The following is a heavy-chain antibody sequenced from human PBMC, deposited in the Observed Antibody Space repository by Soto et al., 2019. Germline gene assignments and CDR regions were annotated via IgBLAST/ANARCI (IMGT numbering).Heavy chain of an antibody. CDR3: AHRRPATISSSRYYFEF. J-gene: IGHJ4*02. CDR2: IYWNDDK. CDR1: GFSLSTIGVG. D-gene: IGHD6-6*01. V-gene: IGHV2-5*01. Sequence: SGPTLVNPTQTLTLTCTFSGFSLSTIGVGVGWIRQPPGKALEWLAIIYWNDDKRYSPLLESRLTITKDTSKNQVVLTLTNVDPVDTATYSCAHRRPATISSSRYYFEFWGQGALVTVSS.